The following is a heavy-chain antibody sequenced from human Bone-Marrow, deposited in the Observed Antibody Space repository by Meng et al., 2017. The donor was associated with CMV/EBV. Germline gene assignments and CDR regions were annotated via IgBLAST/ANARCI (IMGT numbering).Heavy chain of an antibody. CDR2: TYYRSKWYN. CDR1: SVSSNSAA. CDR3: ARAVGATNNNWFDP. D-gene: IGHD1-26*01. J-gene: IGHJ5*02. Sequence: SVSSNSAACNWIRQSPSRGLGWLGRTYYRSKWYNDYAVSVKSRITINPDTSKNQFSLQLNSVTPEDTAVYYCARAVGATNNNWFDPWGQGTLVTVSS. V-gene: IGHV6-1*01.